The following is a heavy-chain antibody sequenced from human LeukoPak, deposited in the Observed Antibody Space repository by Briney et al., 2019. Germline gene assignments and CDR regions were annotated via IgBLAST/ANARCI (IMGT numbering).Heavy chain of an antibody. CDR1: GFAFSSYA. J-gene: IGHJ5*02. CDR3: AKDPGNRDNWFDP. V-gene: IGHV3-23*01. D-gene: IGHD1-14*01. Sequence: PGGSLRLSCAASGFAFSSYAMTWVRQAPGKGLEWVSDISGSGASTYYADSVKGRFTISRDNSKNTLYLQMNSLRAEDTAVYYCAKDPGNRDNWFDPWGQGTLVTVSS. CDR2: ISGSGAST.